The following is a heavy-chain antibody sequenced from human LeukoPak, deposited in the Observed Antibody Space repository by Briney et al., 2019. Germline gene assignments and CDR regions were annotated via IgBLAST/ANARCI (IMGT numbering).Heavy chain of an antibody. CDR2: INSDGTST. CDR1: GFTFSSYR. Sequence: GGSLRLSCAASGFTFSSYRMHWVRQAPGKGLVWVSRINSDGTSTSYADSVKGRFTISRDNAKNTLYLQMNSLRAEDTAVYYCASWEVPAVMPQDYWGQGTLVTVSS. V-gene: IGHV3-74*01. CDR3: ASWEVPAVMPQDY. J-gene: IGHJ4*02. D-gene: IGHD2-2*01.